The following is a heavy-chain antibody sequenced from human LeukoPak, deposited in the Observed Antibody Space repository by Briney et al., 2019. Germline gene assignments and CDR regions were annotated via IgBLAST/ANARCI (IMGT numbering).Heavy chain of an antibody. V-gene: IGHV3-30*02. D-gene: IGHD6-13*01. CDR3: AKAGYSSSWQYFQH. CDR2: IRYDGSNK. CDR1: GFTFSSYG. J-gene: IGHJ1*01. Sequence: GGSLRRSCAASGFTFSSYGMHWVRQALGKGLEWVAFIRYDGSNKYYADSVKGRFTISRDNSKNTLYLQMNSLRAEDTAVYYCAKAGYSSSWQYFQHWGQGTLVTVSS.